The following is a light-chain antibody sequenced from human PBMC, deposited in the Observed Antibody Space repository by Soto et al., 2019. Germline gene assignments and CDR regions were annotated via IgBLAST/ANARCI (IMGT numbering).Light chain of an antibody. CDR2: KAS. CDR3: QQRSNWIT. J-gene: IGKJ5*01. CDR1: QTISSW. Sequence: DIQMTQSPSTLSGSVGDRVTITCRASQTISSWLAWYQQKPGKAPKLLIYKASTFKSGVPSRFSGSGSGTEFTLTISSLQPDDFAVYYCQQRSNWITFGQGTRLEI. V-gene: IGKV1-5*03.